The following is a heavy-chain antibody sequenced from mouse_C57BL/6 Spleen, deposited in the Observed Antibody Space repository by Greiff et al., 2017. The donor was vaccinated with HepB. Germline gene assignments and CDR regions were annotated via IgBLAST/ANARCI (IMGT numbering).Heavy chain of an antibody. D-gene: IGHD1-1*01. CDR2: IHPNSGST. CDR1: GYTFTSYW. Sequence: QVQLQQPGAELVKPGASVKLSCKASGYTFTSYWMHWVKQSPEQGLEWIGMIHPNSGSTNYNEKFNSKATLTVDKSSSTAYMQLSSLTSEDSAVYYCAREIGIITTVARGAMDYWGQGTSVTVSS. CDR3: AREIGIITTVARGAMDY. J-gene: IGHJ4*01. V-gene: IGHV1-64*01.